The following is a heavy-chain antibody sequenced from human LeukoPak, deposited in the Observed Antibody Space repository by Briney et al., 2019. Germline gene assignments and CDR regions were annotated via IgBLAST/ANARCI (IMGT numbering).Heavy chain of an antibody. CDR1: GGSISSYY. CDR3: ARDDNYGSGSFLD. J-gene: IGHJ4*02. Sequence: TSETLSLTCTVSGGSISSYYWSWIRQPPGKGLEWIGYIYYSGSTNYNPSLKSRVTISVDTSKNQFSLKLSSVTAADTAVYYCARDDNYGSGSFLDWGQGTLVTVSS. V-gene: IGHV4-59*01. CDR2: IYYSGST. D-gene: IGHD3-10*01.